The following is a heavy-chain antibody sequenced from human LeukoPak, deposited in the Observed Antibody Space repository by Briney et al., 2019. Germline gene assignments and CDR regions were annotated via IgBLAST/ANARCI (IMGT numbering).Heavy chain of an antibody. D-gene: IGHD6-13*01. CDR2: ISAYSGHT. Sequence: ASVKVSCKASGYTFTNYGISWVRQAPGQGPEWMGWISAYSGHTNYALKLQGRVTMTTDTSTSTAYMELRSLRSDDTAVYYCARDNHSGSWSWFDPWGQGTLVSVSA. J-gene: IGHJ5*02. CDR1: GYTFTNYG. CDR3: ARDNHSGSWSWFDP. V-gene: IGHV1-18*01.